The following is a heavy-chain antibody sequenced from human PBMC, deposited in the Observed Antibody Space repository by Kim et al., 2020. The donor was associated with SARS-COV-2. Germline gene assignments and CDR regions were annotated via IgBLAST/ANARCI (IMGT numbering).Heavy chain of an antibody. D-gene: IGHD3-10*01. CDR2: IYYSGST. J-gene: IGHJ4*02. Sequence: SETLSLTCTVSGGSVSSGSYYWSWIRQPPGKGLEWIGYIYYSGSTNYNPSLKSRVTISVDTSKNQFSLKLSSVTAADTAVYYCARDLFRGAMGRAYYFDYWGQGTLVTVSS. CDR1: GGSVSSGSYY. CDR3: ARDLFRGAMGRAYYFDY. V-gene: IGHV4-61*01.